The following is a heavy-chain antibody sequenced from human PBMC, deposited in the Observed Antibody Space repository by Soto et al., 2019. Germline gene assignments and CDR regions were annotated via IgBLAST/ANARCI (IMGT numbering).Heavy chain of an antibody. CDR1: GGSVSSSSYY. D-gene: IGHD6-19*01. V-gene: IGHV4-61*01. CDR3: ARGSYSSGDYFDY. J-gene: IGHJ4*02. Sequence: PSETLSLTCTVSGGSVSSSSYYWSWIRQPPGKGLEWIGYIYYSGSTNYNPSLKSRVTISVDTSKSQFSLKLTSVTAADSALYYCARGSYSSGDYFDYWGQGTLVTVSS. CDR2: IYYSGST.